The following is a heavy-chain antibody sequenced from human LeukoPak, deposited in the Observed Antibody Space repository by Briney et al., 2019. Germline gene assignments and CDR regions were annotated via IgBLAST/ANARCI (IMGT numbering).Heavy chain of an antibody. CDR2: INSDGSST. J-gene: IGHJ3*02. CDR1: GFTFSSYW. Sequence: PGGSLRLSCAASGFTFSSYWMHWVRQAPGKGLVWVSRINSDGSSTSYADSVKGRFTISRDNAKNTLHLQMNSLRAEDTAVYYCARELGYCSSTSCYQYAFDIWGQGTMVTVSS. CDR3: ARELGYCSSTSCYQYAFDI. D-gene: IGHD2-2*01. V-gene: IGHV3-74*01.